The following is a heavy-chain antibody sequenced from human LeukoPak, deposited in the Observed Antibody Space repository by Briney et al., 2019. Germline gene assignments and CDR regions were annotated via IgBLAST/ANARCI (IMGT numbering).Heavy chain of an antibody. CDR2: INHSGST. CDR3: ARAISQSGYFDY. D-gene: IGHD3-10*01. V-gene: IGHV4-34*01. Sequence: SETLSLTCAVYGGSFSGYYWSWIRQPPGKGLEWIGEINHSGSTNYNPSLKSRVTISVDTSKNQFSLKLSSVTAADTAVYYCARAISQSGYFDYWGQGTLVTVSP. CDR1: GGSFSGYY. J-gene: IGHJ4*02.